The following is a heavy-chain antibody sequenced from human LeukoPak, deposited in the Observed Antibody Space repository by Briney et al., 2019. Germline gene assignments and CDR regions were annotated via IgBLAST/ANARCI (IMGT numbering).Heavy chain of an antibody. J-gene: IGHJ4*02. CDR1: GFTFSSYA. D-gene: IGHD3-16*01. Sequence: GGSLRLSCSASGFTFSSYAMHWVRQAPGKGLEYVSSISNIGVGTYYADSVKGRFTISRDNSKNTLYLQMSSLRVEDTAVYYCVKDKEGTWGDCWGQGTLVTASS. V-gene: IGHV3-64D*06. CDR3: VKDKEGTWGDC. CDR2: ISNIGVGT.